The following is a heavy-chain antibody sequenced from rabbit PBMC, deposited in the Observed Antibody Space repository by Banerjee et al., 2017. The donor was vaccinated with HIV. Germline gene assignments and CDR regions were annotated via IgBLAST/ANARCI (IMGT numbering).Heavy chain of an antibody. J-gene: IGHJ6*01. CDR2: IDAGSGTT. V-gene: IGHV1S40*01. CDR1: GFTISSYYV. CDR3: ARDAGGDGYSNDL. D-gene: IGHD7-1*01. Sequence: QSLEESGGDLVTPGGTLTLTCTASGFTISSYYVMCWVRQAPGKGLEWIGCIDAGSGTTYYANWAKGRFTISKTSSTTVTLQMTSLTAADTATYFCARDAGGDGYSNDLWGPGTLVTVS.